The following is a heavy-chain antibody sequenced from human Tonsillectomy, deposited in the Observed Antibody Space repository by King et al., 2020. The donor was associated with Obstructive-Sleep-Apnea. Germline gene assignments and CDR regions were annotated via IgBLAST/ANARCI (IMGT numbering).Heavy chain of an antibody. Sequence: VQLVESGTEVKKPGESLRISCKGSGYRFTSYWISWVRQMPGKGLEWMGRIYPRDSESNYSPSFQGHVTISVDKSISTAYLQWSSLKASDTAMYYCVRHLVATVKGDDAWGQGTLVTVSS. CDR3: VRHLVATVKGDDA. CDR2: IYPRDSES. V-gene: IGHV5-10-1*01. D-gene: IGHD5-24*01. J-gene: IGHJ5*02. CDR1: GYRFTSYW.